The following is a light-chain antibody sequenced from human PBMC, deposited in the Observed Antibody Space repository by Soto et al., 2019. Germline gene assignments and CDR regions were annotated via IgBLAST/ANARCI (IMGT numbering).Light chain of an antibody. CDR2: DVS. J-gene: IGLJ1*01. CDR1: SSDVGVYNY. CDR3: SSYTSSDTYA. V-gene: IGLV2-14*01. Sequence: QCVLTQPASVAGSPGQSITISCTGTSSDVGVYNYVSWYQQHPGKAPKLMIIDVSNRPSGVSNRFSGSKSGNTASLTISGLQAEDEVDYYCSSYTSSDTYAFGTGTKVTVL.